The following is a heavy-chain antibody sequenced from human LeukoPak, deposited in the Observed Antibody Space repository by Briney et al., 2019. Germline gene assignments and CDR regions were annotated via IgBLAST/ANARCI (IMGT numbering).Heavy chain of an antibody. CDR3: AREGDYYDSSGYPLDY. V-gene: IGHV3-7*01. CDR1: GFTFSSYW. J-gene: IGHJ4*02. Sequence: GGSLRLSCAASGFTFSSYWMSWVRQAPGKGLEWVANIKQDGSEKYYVDSVKGRFTISRDNAKNSLYLQMNSLRAEDTAVYYCAREGDYYDSSGYPLDYWGQGTLVTVSS. D-gene: IGHD3-22*01. CDR2: IKQDGSEK.